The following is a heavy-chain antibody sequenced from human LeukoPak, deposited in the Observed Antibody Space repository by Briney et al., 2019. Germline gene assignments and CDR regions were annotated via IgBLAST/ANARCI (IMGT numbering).Heavy chain of an antibody. D-gene: IGHD5-18*01. Sequence: GGSLRLSCAASGFTFISYWMSWVRQAPGKGLEWVSYISSSGSTIYYADSVKGRFTISRDNAKNSLYLQMNSLRAEDTAVYYCATLSPPYSYGYWQFDYWGQGTLVTVSS. V-gene: IGHV3-48*04. CDR3: ATLSPPYSYGYWQFDY. CDR1: GFTFISYW. CDR2: ISSSGSTI. J-gene: IGHJ4*02.